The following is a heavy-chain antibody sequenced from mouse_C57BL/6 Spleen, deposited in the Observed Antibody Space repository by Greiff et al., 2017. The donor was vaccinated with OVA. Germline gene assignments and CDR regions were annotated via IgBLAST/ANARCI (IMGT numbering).Heavy chain of an antibody. CDR2: INPGSGGT. CDR1: GYAFTNYL. J-gene: IGHJ4*01. D-gene: IGHD2-4*01. CDR3: ARGGYDYDERFMDY. Sequence: QVQLQQSGAELVRPGTSVKVSCKASGYAFTNYLIEWVKQRPGQGLEWIGVINPGSGGTNYNEKFKGKATLTADKSSSTAYMQLSSLTSEDSAVYFCARGGYDYDERFMDYWGQGTSVTVSS. V-gene: IGHV1-54*01.